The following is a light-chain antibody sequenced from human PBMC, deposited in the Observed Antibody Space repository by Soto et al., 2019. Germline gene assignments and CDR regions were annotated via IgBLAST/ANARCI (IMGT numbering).Light chain of an antibody. J-gene: IGKJ3*01. CDR2: LGS. V-gene: IGKV2-28*01. Sequence: IVMTQSPLSLPVTPGEPASISCRSSQSLLHSNGYNYMDWYLQRPGQSPQLLIFLGSSRTSGVTDRFSGSGSGTHFTLKISRVAAEDVGIFSCMQSLQTPPIFGPGTEVHIK. CDR3: MQSLQTPPI. CDR1: QSLLHSNGYNY.